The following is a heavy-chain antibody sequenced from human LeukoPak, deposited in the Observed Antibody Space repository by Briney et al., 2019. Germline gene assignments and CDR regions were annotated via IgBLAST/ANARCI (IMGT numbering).Heavy chain of an antibody. Sequence: SVKVSCTASGYTFTNYAVNWVRQAPGQGLEWMGGIIPMFGTANYAQKFQGRVTITADESTSTAYMELSSPRSDDTAVYYCARDSTEDYYFDYWGQGTLVTVSS. CDR1: GYTFTNYA. CDR3: ARDSTEDYYFDY. D-gene: IGHD2/OR15-2a*01. V-gene: IGHV1-69*13. J-gene: IGHJ4*02. CDR2: IIPMFGTA.